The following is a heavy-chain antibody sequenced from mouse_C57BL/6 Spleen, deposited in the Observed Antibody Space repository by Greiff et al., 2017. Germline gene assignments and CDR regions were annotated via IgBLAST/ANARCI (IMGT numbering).Heavy chain of an antibody. J-gene: IGHJ2*01. Sequence: QVQLQQSGAELARPGASVKLSCKASGYTFTSYGISWVKQRTGQGLEWIGEIYPRSGNTYYNEKFKGKDTLTADKSSSTAYMELRSLTSEDSAVYFCAREGLYYGSRIYFDYWGQGTTLTVSS. CDR3: AREGLYYGSRIYFDY. D-gene: IGHD1-1*01. V-gene: IGHV1-81*01. CDR1: GYTFTSYG. CDR2: IYPRSGNT.